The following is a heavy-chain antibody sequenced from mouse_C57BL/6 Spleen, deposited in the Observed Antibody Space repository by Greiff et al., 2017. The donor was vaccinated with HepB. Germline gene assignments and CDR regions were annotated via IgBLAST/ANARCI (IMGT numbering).Heavy chain of an antibody. Sequence: EVMLVESGGGLVKPGGSLKLSCAASGFTFSSYAMSWVRQTPEKRLEWVATISDGGSYTYYPDNVKGRFTISRDNAKNNLYLQMSHLKSEDTAMYYCARDELGLAWFAYWGQGTLVTVSA. CDR1: GFTFSSYA. V-gene: IGHV5-4*01. CDR3: ARDELGLAWFAY. D-gene: IGHD4-1*01. CDR2: ISDGGSYT. J-gene: IGHJ3*01.